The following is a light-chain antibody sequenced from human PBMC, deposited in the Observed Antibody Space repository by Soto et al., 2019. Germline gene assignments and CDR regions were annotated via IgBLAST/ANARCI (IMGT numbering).Light chain of an antibody. CDR2: DVS. Sequence: GSVSGSPGQSITISCTGTSSDVGGYNYVSWYQHHPGKAPKLMIFDVSNRPSGVSNRFSGSKSGNTASLTISGLQPEDEADYYCSSYTTSNTRQIVFGTGTKVTVL. J-gene: IGLJ1*01. CDR1: SSDVGGYNY. CDR3: SSYTTSNTRQIV. V-gene: IGLV2-14*03.